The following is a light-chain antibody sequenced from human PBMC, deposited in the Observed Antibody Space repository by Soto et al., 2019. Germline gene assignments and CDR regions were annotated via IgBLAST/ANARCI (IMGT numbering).Light chain of an antibody. V-gene: IGKV3-15*01. Sequence: EIGMTQSRATLSMSPGERATRTCRASQSVRSNLAWYQQKPGQAPRLLIYDASTRATGTPSRFSGSASGTEFTLTISRLQSEDFAVYYCQQYNDWPPYTFGQGTKLEI. CDR1: QSVRSN. CDR2: DAS. CDR3: QQYNDWPPYT. J-gene: IGKJ2*01.